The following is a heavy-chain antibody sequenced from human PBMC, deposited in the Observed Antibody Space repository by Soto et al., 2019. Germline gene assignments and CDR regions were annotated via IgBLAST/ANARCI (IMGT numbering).Heavy chain of an antibody. CDR1: AFNFSSYW. D-gene: IGHD2-2*02. Sequence: GGSLRLSCAASAFNFSSYWMHWVRQAPGKXLVWVSHISHEGSSTSYADSVKGRFTISRDNAKSSLYLQMNSLRAEDTGIYYCARTECSSTPCFTAYYYYGMDLWGQGTTVT. J-gene: IGHJ6*02. CDR3: ARTECSSTPCFTAYYYYGMDL. V-gene: IGHV3-74*01. CDR2: ISHEGSST.